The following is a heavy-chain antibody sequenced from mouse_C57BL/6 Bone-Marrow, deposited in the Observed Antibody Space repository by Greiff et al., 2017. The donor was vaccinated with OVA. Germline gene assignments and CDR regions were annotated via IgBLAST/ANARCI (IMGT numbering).Heavy chain of an antibody. V-gene: IGHV1-81*01. D-gene: IGHD1-1*01. J-gene: IGHJ3*01. CDR3: AREDGSSFAWFAY. Sequence: VQRVESGAELARPGASVKLSCKASGYTFTSYGISWVKQRTGQGLEWIGEIYPRSGNTYYNEKFKGKATLTADKSSSTAYMELRSLTSEDSAVYFCAREDGSSFAWFAYWGQGTLVTVSA. CDR1: GYTFTSYG. CDR2: IYPRSGNT.